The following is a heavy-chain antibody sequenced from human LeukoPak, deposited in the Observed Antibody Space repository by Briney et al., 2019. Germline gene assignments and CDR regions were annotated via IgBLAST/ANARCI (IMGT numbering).Heavy chain of an antibody. J-gene: IGHJ4*02. CDR1: GSTFSDFY. V-gene: IGHV3-11*01. CDR3: AREKYGGDSRFYFDY. Sequence: GGSLRLSCAACGSTFSDFYMSWIRQAPGKGLEWISYITSAGSTTYYADSVKGRFTLSRDNAKNSLYLQMTSLRAEDTAIYYCAREKYGGDSRFYFDYWGQGALVSVSS. D-gene: IGHD2-21*02. CDR2: ITSAGSTT.